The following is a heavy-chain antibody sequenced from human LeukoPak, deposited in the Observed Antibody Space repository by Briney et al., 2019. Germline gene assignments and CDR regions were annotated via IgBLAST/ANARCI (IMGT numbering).Heavy chain of an antibody. CDR2: IIPILGIA. J-gene: IGHJ4*02. D-gene: IGHD5-18*01. Sequence: VASVKVSCKASGYTFTSYYIHWVRQAPGQGLEWMGRIIPILGIANYAQKFQGRVTITADKSTSTAYMELGSLRSEDTAVYYCARVDTAMVIDYWGQGTLVTVSS. CDR3: ARVDTAMVIDY. V-gene: IGHV1-69*02. CDR1: GYTFTSYY.